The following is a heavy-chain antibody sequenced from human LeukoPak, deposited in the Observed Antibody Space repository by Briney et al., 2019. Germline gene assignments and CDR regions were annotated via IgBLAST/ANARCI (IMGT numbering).Heavy chain of an antibody. D-gene: IGHD3-3*01. CDR1: GFTFSSYS. CDR3: ARESSTIFGVVID. Sequence: GGSLRLSCAASGFTFSSYSMNWVRQVPGKGLEWVSSISSSSSYIYYVDSVKGRFTISRDNAKNSLYLQMNSLRAEDTAVYYCARESSTIFGVVIDWGQGTLVTVSS. V-gene: IGHV3-21*01. J-gene: IGHJ4*02. CDR2: ISSSSSYI.